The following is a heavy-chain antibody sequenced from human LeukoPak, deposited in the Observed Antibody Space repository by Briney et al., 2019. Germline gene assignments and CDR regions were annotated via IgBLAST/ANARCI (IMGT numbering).Heavy chain of an antibody. CDR2: IYTSGST. Sequence: SETLSLTCTVSGGSISTYYWSWIRQPAGKGLEWIGRIYTSGSTNYNPSLKSRVTMSVDTSKNQFSLKLSSVTAADTAVYYCARMNSSGWPYFFDYWGLGTLVTVSS. J-gene: IGHJ4*02. CDR1: GGSISTYY. D-gene: IGHD6-19*01. CDR3: ARMNSSGWPYFFDY. V-gene: IGHV4-4*07.